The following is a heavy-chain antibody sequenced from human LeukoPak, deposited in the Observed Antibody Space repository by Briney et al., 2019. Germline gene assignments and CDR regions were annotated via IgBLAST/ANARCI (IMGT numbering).Heavy chain of an antibody. CDR2: IYYSGST. D-gene: IGHD3-22*01. CDR3: ARQRDSSGYYIDY. V-gene: IGHV4-39*01. J-gene: IGHJ4*02. Sequence: SETLSLTCTVSGDSIDSYYWGWIRQPPGKGLEWIGSIYYSGSTYYNPSLKSRVTISVDTSKNQFSLKLSSVTAADTAVYYCARQRDSSGYYIDYWGQGTLVTVSS. CDR1: GDSIDSYY.